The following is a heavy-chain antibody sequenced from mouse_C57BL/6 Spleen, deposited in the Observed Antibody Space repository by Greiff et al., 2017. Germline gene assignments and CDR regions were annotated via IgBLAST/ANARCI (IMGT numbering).Heavy chain of an antibody. CDR2: IDPSDSET. Sequence: QVQLQQSGAELVRPGSSVKLSCKASGYTFTSYWMHWVKQRPIQGLEWIGNIDPSDSETHYNQKFKDKATLTVDKSSSTAYMQLSSLTSEDSAVYYCARITYDYDGGLRAWLAYWGQGTLVTVSA. CDR3: ARITYDYDGGLRAWLAY. J-gene: IGHJ3*01. D-gene: IGHD2-4*01. CDR1: GYTFTSYW. V-gene: IGHV1-52*01.